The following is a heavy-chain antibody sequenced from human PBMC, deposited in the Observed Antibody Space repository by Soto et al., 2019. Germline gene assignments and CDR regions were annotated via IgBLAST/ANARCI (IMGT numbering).Heavy chain of an antibody. CDR1: RYTFRVYP. D-gene: IGHD3-10*01. V-gene: IGHV1-69*02. CDR2: LIPMVSLS. Sequence: QVLLVQSGAEVKKPGSSVKVTCTASRYTFRVYPISWVRQAPGQGPEWMGRLIPMVSLSDYALRFQGRVTITAYTATRTDYMQIHSLRSEDPAVDYWATNYGSGSTHFDHWGQGTLITVSS. CDR3: ATNYGSGSTHFDH. J-gene: IGHJ4*02.